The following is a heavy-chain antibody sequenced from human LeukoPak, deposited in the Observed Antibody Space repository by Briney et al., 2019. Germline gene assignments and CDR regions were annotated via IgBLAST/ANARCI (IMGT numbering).Heavy chain of an antibody. V-gene: IGHV4-59*01. CDR3: ARELGGYGMDV. CDR2: IYYSGST. J-gene: IGHJ6*02. CDR1: GGPISSYY. Sequence: SETLSLTCTVSGGPISSYYWSWIRQPPGKGLEWIGYIYYSGSTNYNPSLKSRVTISVDTSKNQFSLKLSSVTAADTAVYYCARELGGYGMDVWGQGTTVTVSS. D-gene: IGHD2-15*01.